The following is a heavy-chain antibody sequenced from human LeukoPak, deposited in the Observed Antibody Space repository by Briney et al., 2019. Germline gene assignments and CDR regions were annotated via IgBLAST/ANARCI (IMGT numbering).Heavy chain of an antibody. CDR2: IYYSGST. D-gene: IGHD1-26*01. J-gene: IGHJ4*02. V-gene: IGHV4-59*01. CDR1: GGSISSYY. Sequence: PSETLSLTCTVSGGSISSYYWSWIRQPPGKGLEWIGYIYYSGSTNYNPSLKSRVTISVDTSKSQFSLKLSSVTAADTAVYYCARETRELPDYWGQGTLVTVSS. CDR3: ARETRELPDY.